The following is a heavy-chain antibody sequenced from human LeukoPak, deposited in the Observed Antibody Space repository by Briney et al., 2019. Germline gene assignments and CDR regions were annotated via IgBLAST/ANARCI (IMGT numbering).Heavy chain of an antibody. CDR2: IHYSGST. D-gene: IGHD2-2*01. CDR1: GVSISSSY. Sequence: SETLSLTCTVSGVSISSSYWSWIRQPPGKGLEWIGYIHYSGSTNYTPTLKSRLTMSVDTSKNQFSLKLSSVTAADTAVYYCARDRPADSPYNWFDPWGQGTLVTVSS. CDR3: ARDRPADSPYNWFDP. J-gene: IGHJ5*02. V-gene: IGHV4-59*01.